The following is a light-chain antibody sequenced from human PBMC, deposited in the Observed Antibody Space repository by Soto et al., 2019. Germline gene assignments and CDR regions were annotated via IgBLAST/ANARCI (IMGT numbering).Light chain of an antibody. CDR3: LQDYDCPRT. V-gene: IGKV3-15*01. CDR2: GAS. CDR1: QSISSN. Sequence: EIVMTQSPATLSVSPGERATLSCRASQSISSNLAWYQQKPGQAPRLLISGASTRATGIPARFSGSGSGTDFTLTISSLQSEDFATYYCLQDYDCPRTFGQGTKVELK. J-gene: IGKJ1*01.